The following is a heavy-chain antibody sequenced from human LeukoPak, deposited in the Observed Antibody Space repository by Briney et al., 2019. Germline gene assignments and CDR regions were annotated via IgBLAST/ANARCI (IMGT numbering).Heavy chain of an antibody. CDR1: GGSISDYH. J-gene: IGHJ4*02. V-gene: IGHV4-59*12. CDR2: SHSSGDT. CDR3: ARAGQDIVVVPAAPLDY. D-gene: IGHD2-2*01. Sequence: SETLFPTCTISGGSISDYHWGWIRQPPGKGLAWIGYSHSSGDTNYNSSLKSRVTISVDTSKNQFSLKLSSVTAADTAVYYCARAGQDIVVVPAAPLDYWGQGTLVTVSS.